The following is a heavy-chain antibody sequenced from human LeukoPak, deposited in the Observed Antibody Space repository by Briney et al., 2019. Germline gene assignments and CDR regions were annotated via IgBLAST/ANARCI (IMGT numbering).Heavy chain of an antibody. J-gene: IGHJ6*02. Sequence: GGSLRLSCAASGFTFSSNPLSWVRQAPGRGLEWVSTIGGGIFGTHYAGSVKGRFTISKDNAKNSLYLQMNSLRAEDTALYHCARNNGMDVWGQGTTVIVSS. V-gene: IGHV3-23*01. CDR3: ARNNGMDV. CDR2: IGGGIFGT. CDR1: GFTFSSNP.